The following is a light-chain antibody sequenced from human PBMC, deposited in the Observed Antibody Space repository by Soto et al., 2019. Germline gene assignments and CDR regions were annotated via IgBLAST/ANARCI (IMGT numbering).Light chain of an antibody. CDR2: GNT. V-gene: IGLV1-40*01. CDR3: QSYDDSLSVHYV. Sequence: QSALTQPPSVSGAPGQRVTISCTGSSSNIGSTYDVQWYRQLPGTAPKLLIHGNTDRPSGVPDRFSGSKSGTSASLAITGLQADDEADYYCQSYDDSLSVHYVFGTGTKVTV. CDR1: SSNIGSTYD. J-gene: IGLJ1*01.